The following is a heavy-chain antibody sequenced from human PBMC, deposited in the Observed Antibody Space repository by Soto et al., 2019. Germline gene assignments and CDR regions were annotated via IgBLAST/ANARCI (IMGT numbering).Heavy chain of an antibody. J-gene: IGHJ6*02. CDR3: AKDCSGGSCYSGYYYGMDV. Sequence: GSLRLSCAASGFTFSSYAMSWVRQAPGKGLEWVSAISGSGGSTYYADSVKGRFTISRDNSKNTLYLQMNSLRAEDTAVYYCAKDCSGGSCYSGYYYGMDVWGQGTTVTVSS. V-gene: IGHV3-23*01. CDR1: GFTFSSYA. CDR2: ISGSGGST. D-gene: IGHD2-15*01.